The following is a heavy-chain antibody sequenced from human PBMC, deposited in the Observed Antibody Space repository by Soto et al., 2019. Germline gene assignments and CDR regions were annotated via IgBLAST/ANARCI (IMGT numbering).Heavy chain of an antibody. CDR3: ARGRVRFGGPIGGWFDP. CDR2: IYYSGST. Sequence: SETLSLTCTVSGGSISSGGYYWSWVRQHPGKGLEWIGYIYYSGSTYYNPSLKSRVTISVDTSKNQFSLKLSSVTAADTAVYYCARGRVRFGGPIGGWFDPWGQGPRSPSPQ. J-gene: IGHJ5*02. D-gene: IGHD3-10*01. CDR1: GGSISSGGYY. V-gene: IGHV4-31*03.